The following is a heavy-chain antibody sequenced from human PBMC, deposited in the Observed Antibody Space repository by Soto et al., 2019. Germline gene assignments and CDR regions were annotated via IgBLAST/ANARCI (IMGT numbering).Heavy chain of an antibody. CDR3: ARGGLLRFLEWFRYGMDV. D-gene: IGHD3-3*01. Sequence: SVKVSCMASGGTFSSYSIIWVRQAPGQGLEWMGGIIPIFGTANYAQKFQGRVTITADESTSTAYMELSSLRSEDTAVYYCARGGLLRFLEWFRYGMDVWGQGTTVTVSS. CDR1: GGTFSSYS. V-gene: IGHV1-69*13. J-gene: IGHJ6*02. CDR2: IIPIFGTA.